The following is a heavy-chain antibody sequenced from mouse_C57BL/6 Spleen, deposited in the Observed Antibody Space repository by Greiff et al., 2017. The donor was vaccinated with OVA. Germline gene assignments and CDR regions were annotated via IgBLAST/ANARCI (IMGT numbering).Heavy chain of an antibody. D-gene: IGHD2-10*01. CDR1: GFTFSSYA. CDR3: ARDRGKPLQGYWYFDV. Sequence: EVMLVESGGGLVKPGGSLKLSCAASGFTFSSYAMSWVRQTPEKRLEWVATISDGGSYTYYPDNVKGRFTISRDNAKNNLYLQMSHLKSEDTAMYYCARDRGKPLQGYWYFDVWGTGTTVTVSS. CDR2: ISDGGSYT. V-gene: IGHV5-4*01. J-gene: IGHJ1*03.